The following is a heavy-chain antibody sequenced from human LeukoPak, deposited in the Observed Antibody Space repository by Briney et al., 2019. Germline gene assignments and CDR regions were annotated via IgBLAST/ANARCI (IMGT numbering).Heavy chain of an antibody. CDR1: GFTFSSYG. CDR2: ISYDTTDK. J-gene: IGHJ6*02. CDR3: AKERERGYSAYDRGFRYYYYDMDV. D-gene: IGHD5-12*01. Sequence: PGGSLRLSCAASGFTFSSYGMHWVRQAPGKGLEWVAVISYDTTDKYYAESVKGRFTISRDNSKNTLYLQMISLRAEDTAVYYCAKERERGYSAYDRGFRYYYYDMDVWGQGTTVTVSS. V-gene: IGHV3-30*18.